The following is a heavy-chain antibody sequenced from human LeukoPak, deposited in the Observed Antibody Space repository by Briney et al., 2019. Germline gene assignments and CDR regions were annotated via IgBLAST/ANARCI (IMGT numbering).Heavy chain of an antibody. CDR2: INHSGST. V-gene: IGHV4-34*01. CDR1: GGSFSGYY. J-gene: IGHJ4*02. D-gene: IGHD3-22*01. CDR3: ARGRSYDSSGYYY. Sequence: SETLSLTCAVYGGSFSGYYWSWIRQPPGKGLEWIGEINHSGSTNYNPSLKSRVTISVDTSKNQISLKLSSVTAADTAVYYCARGRSYDSSGYYYSGQGTLVTVSS.